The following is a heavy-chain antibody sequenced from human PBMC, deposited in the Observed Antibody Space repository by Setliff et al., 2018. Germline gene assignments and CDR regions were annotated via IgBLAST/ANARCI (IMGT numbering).Heavy chain of an antibody. CDR3: ARAAGYSSSWYHYYYGMDV. CDR1: GGSISRSSYN. Sequence: PSETLSLTCTVSGGSISRSSYNWGWIRQPPGKGLEWIGSIYYSGGTYYNPSLKSRVTISVDTSKNQFSLKLSSVTAADTAVYYCARAAGYSSSWYHYYYGMDVWGQGTTVTVSS. D-gene: IGHD6-13*01. CDR2: IYYSGGT. V-gene: IGHV4-39*01. J-gene: IGHJ6*02.